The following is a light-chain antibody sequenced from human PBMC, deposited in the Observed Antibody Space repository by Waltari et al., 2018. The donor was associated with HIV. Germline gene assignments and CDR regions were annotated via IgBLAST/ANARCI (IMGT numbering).Light chain of an antibody. V-gene: IGKV4-1*01. CDR2: WAS. J-gene: IGKJ4*01. Sequence: DLVMTQSTDSLAVSLRERATISCKSSLSVLYTTNNKTYSAWYQQKPGQPPKLLINWASTRESGVPDRFSGSGSGTDFTLTINSLQTEDVAVYYCQQYYSTPLTFGGGTKVEIK. CDR3: QQYYSTPLT. CDR1: LSVLYTTNNKTY.